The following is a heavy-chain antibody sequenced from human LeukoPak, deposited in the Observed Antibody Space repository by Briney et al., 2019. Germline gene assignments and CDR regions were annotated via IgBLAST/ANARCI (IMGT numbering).Heavy chain of an antibody. CDR2: ISPRGT. CDR3: ASDSYSSIGYF. V-gene: IGHV4-34*01. CDR1: GVSFTGYY. D-gene: IGHD6-13*01. J-gene: IGHJ4*02. Sequence: PSETLSLSCVMYGVSFTGYYWSWIRQSPGKGLEWLGEISPRGTKYDPSLKSRVTISLDTTKNQFPLIVSSVTAADAAVYFCASDSYSSIGYFWSQGTLVTVSS.